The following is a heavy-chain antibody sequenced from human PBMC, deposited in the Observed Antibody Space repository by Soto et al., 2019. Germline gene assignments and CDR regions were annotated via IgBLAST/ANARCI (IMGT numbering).Heavy chain of an antibody. J-gene: IGHJ4*02. CDR1: GGSLTGYY. D-gene: IGHD5-12*01. CDR2: VKDGGST. V-gene: IGHV4-34*01. CDR3: ARAQEGIVATH. Sequence: QVQLQQWGAGLLKPSETLSLTCTVNGGSLTGYYWSWIRQPPGKGLEWIGEVKDGGSTNYSPSLRAXXSXSXXTSKNHFSQRPNSEPAADTPVYFCARAQEGIVATHWDQGALVSVSS.